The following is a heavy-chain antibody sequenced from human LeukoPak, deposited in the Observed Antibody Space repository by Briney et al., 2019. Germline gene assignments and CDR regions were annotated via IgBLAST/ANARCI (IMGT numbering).Heavy chain of an antibody. J-gene: IGHJ3*02. D-gene: IGHD6-6*01. Sequence: GASVKVSCKASGGTFSSYAISWVRQAPGQGLEWMGGIIPIFGTANYAQKFQGRVTITADKSTSTAYMELSSLRSEDTAVYYCAKLPYSSSPADAFDIWGQGTMVTVSS. V-gene: IGHV1-69*06. CDR3: AKLPYSSSPADAFDI. CDR1: GGTFSSYA. CDR2: IIPIFGTA.